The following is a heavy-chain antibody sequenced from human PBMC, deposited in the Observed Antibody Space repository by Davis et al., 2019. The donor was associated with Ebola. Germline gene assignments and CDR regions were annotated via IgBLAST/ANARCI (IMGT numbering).Heavy chain of an antibody. V-gene: IGHV7-4-1*02. Sequence: ASVKASCKASGYSFTTYGMNWVRQAPGQGLEWMGWINTNTGNPTYAQGFTGRFVFSLDTSVSTAYLQISSLKAEDTAVYYCARGRQLSDYWGQGTLVTVSS. CDR1: GYSFTTYG. CDR2: INTNTGNP. CDR3: ARGRQLSDY. D-gene: IGHD6-6*01. J-gene: IGHJ4*02.